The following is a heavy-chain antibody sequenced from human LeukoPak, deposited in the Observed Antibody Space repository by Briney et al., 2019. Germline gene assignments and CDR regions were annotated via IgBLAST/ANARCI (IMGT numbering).Heavy chain of an antibody. Sequence: ASVKVSCKASGYTFTGYYIHWVRQAPGQGLEWMGWINPNSGGTNYAQKFQGRVTVTRDTSISTAYMEVGSLRSDDTAVYHCARVDYTSGWYENHDAFDIWGQGIMVTVSS. CDR2: INPNSGGT. D-gene: IGHD6-19*01. CDR3: ARVDYTSGWYENHDAFDI. CDR1: GYTFTGYY. J-gene: IGHJ3*02. V-gene: IGHV1-2*02.